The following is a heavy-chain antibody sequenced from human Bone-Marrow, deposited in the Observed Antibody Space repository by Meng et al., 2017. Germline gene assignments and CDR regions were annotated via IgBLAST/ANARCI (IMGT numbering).Heavy chain of an antibody. D-gene: IGHD2-15*01. CDR2: ISGSGGST. CDR1: GFTFSSYA. J-gene: IGHJ4*02. CDR3: ARGCSGGSCYGGFDY. Sequence: GESLKISCAASGFTFSSYAMSWVRQAPGKGLEWVSAISGSGGSTYYADSVKGRFTISRDNSKNTLYLQMNSLRAEDTAVYYCARGCSGGSCYGGFDYWGQGTLVTVSS. V-gene: IGHV3-23*01.